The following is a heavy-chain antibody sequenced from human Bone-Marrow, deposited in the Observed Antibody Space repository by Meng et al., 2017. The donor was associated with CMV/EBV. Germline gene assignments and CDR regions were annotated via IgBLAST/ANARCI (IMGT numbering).Heavy chain of an antibody. CDR1: GFTVSSNY. Sequence: LSLTCAASGFTVSSNYMSWVRQAPGKGLEWVSVIYSGGSTYYADSVKGRFTISRDNSKNTLYLQMNSLRAEDTAVYYCARMDSFRVVIPQGDYWGQGTLVTVSS. CDR3: ARMDSFRVVIPQGDY. J-gene: IGHJ4*02. V-gene: IGHV3-66*02. CDR2: IYSGGST. D-gene: IGHD3-3*01.